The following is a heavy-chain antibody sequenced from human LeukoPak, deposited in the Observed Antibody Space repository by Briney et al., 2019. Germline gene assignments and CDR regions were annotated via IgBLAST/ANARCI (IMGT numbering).Heavy chain of an antibody. CDR3: AKGIDGITGFPGVYFDY. Sequence: GGSLRLSSAASGFTFSSYAMSWVRQAPGKGLEWVSAISGSGGSTYYADSVKGRFTISRDNSKNTLYLQMNSLRAEDTAVYYCAKGIDGITGFPGVYFDYWGQGTLVTVSS. CDR1: GFTFSSYA. CDR2: ISGSGGST. D-gene: IGHD1-20*01. V-gene: IGHV3-23*01. J-gene: IGHJ4*02.